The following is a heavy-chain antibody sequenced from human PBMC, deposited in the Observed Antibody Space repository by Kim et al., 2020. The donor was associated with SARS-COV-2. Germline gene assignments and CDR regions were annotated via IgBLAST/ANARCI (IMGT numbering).Heavy chain of an antibody. CDR3: TRALVTGDEFDS. V-gene: IGHV1-2*06. D-gene: IGHD7-27*01. J-gene: IGHJ4*02. CDR2: INPNNGGT. CDR1: GYTFTGYY. Sequence: ASVKVSCKASGYTFTGYYIHWVRQAPGQGLEWMGRINPNNGGTIYAQKFQGRVTMTRDTSISTAYMELNRLTSDDTAVYYCTRALVTGDEFDSWGQGTLVTVSS.